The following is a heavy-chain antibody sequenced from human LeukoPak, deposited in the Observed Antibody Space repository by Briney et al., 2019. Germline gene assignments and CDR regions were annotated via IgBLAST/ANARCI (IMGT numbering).Heavy chain of an antibody. V-gene: IGHV3-11*01. J-gene: IGHJ3*02. CDR1: GFTFSDYY. CDR3: ARGELLWFGELLGTDAFDI. Sequence: GGSLRLSCAASGFTFSDYYMSWIRQAPGKGLEWVSYISSSGSTTYYADSVKGRFTISRDNAKDSLYLQMNSLRAEDTAVYYCARGELLWFGELLGTDAFDIWGQGTMVTVSS. D-gene: IGHD3-10*01. CDR2: ISSSGSTT.